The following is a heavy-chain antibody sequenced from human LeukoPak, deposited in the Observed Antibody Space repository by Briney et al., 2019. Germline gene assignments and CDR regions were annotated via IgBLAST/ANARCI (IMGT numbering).Heavy chain of an antibody. CDR2: INSDGSST. Sequence: GGSLRLSCAASGFTFSSYWMHWVRQAPGKGLVWVSRINSDGSSTSYADSVKGRFTISRDNAKNTLYLQMNSLRAEDTAVYYCARAYSSGWAPDYWGQGTLVTVSS. J-gene: IGHJ4*02. CDR3: ARAYSSGWAPDY. CDR1: GFTFSSYW. D-gene: IGHD6-19*01. V-gene: IGHV3-74*01.